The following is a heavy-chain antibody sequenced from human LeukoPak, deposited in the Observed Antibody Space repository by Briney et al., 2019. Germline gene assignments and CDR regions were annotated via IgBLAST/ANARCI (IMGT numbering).Heavy chain of an antibody. CDR2: ISYDGSNK. CDR3: AKNCPVAESSWYLNGCDY. D-gene: IGHD6-13*01. V-gene: IGHV3-30*18. Sequence: QPGRSLRLSCAASGCTFSSYGMHWVRQAPGKGLEWVAVISYDGSNKYYADSVKGRFTISRDNSKNTLYLQMNSLRAEDTAVYYCAKNCPVAESSWYLNGCDYWGQGTLVTVSS. CDR1: GCTFSSYG. J-gene: IGHJ4*02.